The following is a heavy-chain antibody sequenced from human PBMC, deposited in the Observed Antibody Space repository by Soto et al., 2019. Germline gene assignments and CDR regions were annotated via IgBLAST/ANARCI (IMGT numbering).Heavy chain of an antibody. CDR1: GFTFSSYS. D-gene: IGHD3-22*01. CDR2: ISSSSSYI. CDR3: ARAPQDYYDSSGYSLDY. J-gene: IGHJ4*02. Sequence: GSLRLSCAASGFTFSSYSMNWVRQAPGKGLEWVSSISSSSSYIYYADSVKGRFTISRDNAKNSLYLQMNSLRAEDTAVYYCARAPQDYYDSSGYSLDYWGQGTLVTVSS. V-gene: IGHV3-21*01.